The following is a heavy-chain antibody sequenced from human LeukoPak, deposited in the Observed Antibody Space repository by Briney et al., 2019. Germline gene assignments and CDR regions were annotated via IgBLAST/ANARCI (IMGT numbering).Heavy chain of an antibody. CDR1: GGSISSGGYY. J-gene: IGHJ4*02. Sequence: SETLSLTCTVSGGSISSGGYYWSWIRPHPGKGLEWIGYIYYSGSTYYNPSLKSRVTISVDTSKNQFSLKLSSVTAADTAVYYCAREVPWSGDRYYFDYWGQGTLVTVSS. CDR2: IYYSGST. V-gene: IGHV4-31*03. CDR3: AREVPWSGDRYYFDY. D-gene: IGHD3-3*01.